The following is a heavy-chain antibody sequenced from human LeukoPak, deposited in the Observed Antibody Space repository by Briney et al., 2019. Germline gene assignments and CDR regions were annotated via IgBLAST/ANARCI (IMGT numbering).Heavy chain of an antibody. J-gene: IGHJ4*02. CDR3: AKAQNVLRFLEWLPTSFDY. D-gene: IGHD3-3*01. V-gene: IGHV3-23*01. CDR1: GFTFSSYA. CDR2: ISGSGGST. Sequence: GGSLRLSCAASGFTFSSYAMSWVRQAPGKGLEWVSAISGSGGSTYYADSVKGRFTISRDSSKNTLYLQMNSLRAEDTAVYYCAKAQNVLRFLEWLPTSFDYWGQGTLVTVSS.